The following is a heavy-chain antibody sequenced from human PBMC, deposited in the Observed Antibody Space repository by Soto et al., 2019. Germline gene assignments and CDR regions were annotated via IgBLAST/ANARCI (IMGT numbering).Heavy chain of an antibody. V-gene: IGHV3-30-3*01. CDR2: ISYDGSNK. CDR3: VAGTNSGYYYYYGMDV. CDR1: VFTFSSYA. J-gene: IGHJ6*02. Sequence: PGGSLRLSCAASVFTFSSYAMHWVRQAPDKGLEWVAVISYDGSNKYYADSVKGRFTISRDNSKNTLYLQMNSLRAEDTAVYYCVAGTNSGYYYYYGMDVWGQGTTVTVSS. D-gene: IGHD6-19*01.